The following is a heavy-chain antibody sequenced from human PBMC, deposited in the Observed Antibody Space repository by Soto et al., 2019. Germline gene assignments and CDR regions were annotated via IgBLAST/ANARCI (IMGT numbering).Heavy chain of an antibody. CDR2: ISTYNGHT. CDR1: GYTFTSYG. V-gene: IGHV1-18*01. J-gene: IGHJ5*02. Sequence: QVELVQSGVEAKKPGASVKVSCKASGYTFTSYGISWVRQAPGQGLEGMGWISTYNGHTYYAQKFQGRVTMTTDRANSTAYMELRILRSDDTAVYYCAREPEVYNYGHDPWGQGTLVSVAS. D-gene: IGHD1-1*01. CDR3: AREPEVYNYGHDP.